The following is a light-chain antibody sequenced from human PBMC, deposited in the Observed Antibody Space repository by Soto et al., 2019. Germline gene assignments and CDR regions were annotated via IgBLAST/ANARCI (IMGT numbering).Light chain of an antibody. CDR2: DAS. J-gene: IGKJ4*01. CDR1: QGVGSN. Sequence: IVVTQSPATLSVSPGEGVTLSCRASQGVGSNLAWYQQRPGQAPRLLIYDASTRATGNPDRFSGSGSGTEFTLTISSLQSEDFAVYYCQQFNIWPHMLSFGGGTKLEMK. CDR3: QQFNIWPHMLS. V-gene: IGKV3-15*01.